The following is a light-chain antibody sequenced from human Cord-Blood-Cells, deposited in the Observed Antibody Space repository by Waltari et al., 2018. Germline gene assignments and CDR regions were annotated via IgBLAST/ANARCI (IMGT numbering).Light chain of an antibody. CDR2: DAS. CDR3: QQRSNWPPT. CDR1: QSVSSY. V-gene: IGKV3-11*01. Sequence: EIVLKQSPATLSLSPGDRATLSCRASQSVSSYLAWYQQKPGQAPRLLIYDASNRATGIPARFSGSGSWTDFTLTISSLEPEDFAVYYCQQRSNWPPTFGQGTKVEIK. J-gene: IGKJ1*01.